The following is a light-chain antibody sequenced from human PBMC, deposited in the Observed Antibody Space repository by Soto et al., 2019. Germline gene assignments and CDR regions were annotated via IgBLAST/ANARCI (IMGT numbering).Light chain of an antibody. CDR1: SSNIGGYNY. V-gene: IGLV2-14*01. CDR3: SSLTTRFTYV. CDR2: EVS. J-gene: IGLJ1*01. Sequence: QSVLTQPASVSGSPGQSITISCSGTSSNIGGYNYVSWYQQHPGKAPKLLLSEVSNRPSGVSDRFFGSKSGNTASLTISGLQAEDEADYYCSSLTTRFTYVFGTGTKVT.